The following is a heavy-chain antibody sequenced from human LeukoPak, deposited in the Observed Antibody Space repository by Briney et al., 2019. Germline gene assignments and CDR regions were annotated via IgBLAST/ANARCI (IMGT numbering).Heavy chain of an antibody. CDR2: ISNNGGYT. CDR3: AKDQGYYYDSSGFPMDY. D-gene: IGHD3-22*01. J-gene: IGHJ4*02. CDR1: GFTFSSSA. Sequence: GGSLRLSCAASGFTFSSSAMSWVRQAPGKGLEWVSAISNNGGYTYYADSVQGRFTISRDNSKSTLCLQMNSLRAEDTAVYYCAKDQGYYYDSSGFPMDYWGQGTLVTVSS. V-gene: IGHV3-23*01.